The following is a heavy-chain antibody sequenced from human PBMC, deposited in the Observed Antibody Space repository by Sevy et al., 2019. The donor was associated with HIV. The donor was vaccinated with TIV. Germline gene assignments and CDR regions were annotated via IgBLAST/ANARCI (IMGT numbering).Heavy chain of an antibody. J-gene: IGHJ4*02. CDR1: GFTFSDPW. V-gene: IGHV3-23*01. CDR3: ARKYDSSGYFDY. CDR2: ISGSGGSGDKT. D-gene: IGHD3-22*01. Sequence: GWSLRLSCLASGFTFSDPWMSWVRQAPGKGLEWVSGISGSGGSGDKTNYADSVKGRFTISRDDSKNSLYLQLNSLRAEDTAIYYCARKYDSSGYFDYWGQGTLVTVSS.